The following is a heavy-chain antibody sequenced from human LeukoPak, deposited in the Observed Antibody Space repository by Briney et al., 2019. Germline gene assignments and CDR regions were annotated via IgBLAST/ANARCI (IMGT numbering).Heavy chain of an antibody. J-gene: IGHJ6*02. V-gene: IGHV1-18*01. CDR1: GYSFSNYG. Sequence: ASVKVSCKTSGYSFSNYGISWVRQAPGQGLEWMGWISAYNGNTNYAQKLQGRVTMTTDTSTSTAYMELRSLRSDDTAVYYCARAHIVVVPAAIGGMDVWGQGTTVTVSS. D-gene: IGHD2-2*02. CDR3: ARAHIVVVPAAIGGMDV. CDR2: ISAYNGNT.